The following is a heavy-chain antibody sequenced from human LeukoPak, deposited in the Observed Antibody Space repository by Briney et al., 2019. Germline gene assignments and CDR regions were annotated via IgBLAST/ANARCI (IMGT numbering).Heavy chain of an antibody. V-gene: IGHV1-8*01. CDR2: MNPNSGNT. D-gene: IGHD2-21*02. J-gene: IGHJ4*02. Sequence: ASAMVFCRVSGYTFTSYDINWVRQATGQGLEWMGWMNPNSGNTGYAQKFQGRVTMTRNTSISTAYMELSSLRSEDTAVYCCARGAYCGGDCSDYWGQGTLVTVSS. CDR1: GYTFTSYD. CDR3: ARGAYCGGDCSDY.